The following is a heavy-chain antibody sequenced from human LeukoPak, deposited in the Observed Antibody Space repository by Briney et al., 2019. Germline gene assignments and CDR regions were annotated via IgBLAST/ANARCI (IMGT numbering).Heavy chain of an antibody. CDR2: ISGSGGST. J-gene: IGHJ4*02. CDR1: GFTVSSNY. Sequence: GGSLRLSCAASGFTVSSNYMSWVRQAPGKGLEWVSAISGSGGSTYYADSVKGRFTISRDNSKNTLYLQMNSLRAEDTAVYYCAKDILTGYFRYYFDCWGQGTLVTVSS. D-gene: IGHD3-9*01. V-gene: IGHV3-23*01. CDR3: AKDILTGYFRYYFDC.